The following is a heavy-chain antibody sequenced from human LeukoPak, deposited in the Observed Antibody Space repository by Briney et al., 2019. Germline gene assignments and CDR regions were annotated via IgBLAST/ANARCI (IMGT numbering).Heavy chain of an antibody. CDR2: IIPNFGTP. CDR1: GGTFSNYA. D-gene: IGHD3-22*01. CDR3: AAGLYYYESSGYYFYY. Sequence: ASVKVSCKTSGGTFSNYAINWVRQAPGQGLEWMGGIIPNFGTPNYAQKFQGRVTITADKSTSTAYMDLSSLRSEDTAVYYCAAGLYYYESSGYYFYYWGQGTLVTVSS. J-gene: IGHJ4*02. V-gene: IGHV1-69*06.